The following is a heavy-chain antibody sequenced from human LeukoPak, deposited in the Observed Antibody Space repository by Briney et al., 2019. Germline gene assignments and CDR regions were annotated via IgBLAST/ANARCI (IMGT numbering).Heavy chain of an antibody. D-gene: IGHD6-13*01. Sequence: SETLSLTCTVSGGSISSYYWSWIRQPSGKGLEWIGYIYYSGSTNYNPSLKSRVTISVDTSKNQFSLKLSSVTAADTAVYYCARHGGSSLYYFDYWGQGTLVTVSS. J-gene: IGHJ4*02. V-gene: IGHV4-59*08. CDR3: ARHGGSSLYYFDY. CDR2: IYYSGST. CDR1: GGSISSYY.